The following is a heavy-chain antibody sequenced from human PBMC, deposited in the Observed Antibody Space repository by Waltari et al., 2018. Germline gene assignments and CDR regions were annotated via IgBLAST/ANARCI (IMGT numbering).Heavy chain of an antibody. Sequence: QVHLQESGPGLLKPSEILSLSCTVSGGSVEMLYCLLRRQSPGTGLECLGFVYYTGRTDYNPSLRSRVTISMDTSRSQFSLRLTSVTAADTAVYYCARNYDTNGRYRIPYWSFDLWGPGTLVSVSS. CDR1: GGSVEMLY. V-gene: IGHV4-59*02. CDR3: ARNYDTNGRYRIPYWSFDL. J-gene: IGHJ2*01. D-gene: IGHD3-22*01. CDR2: VYYTGRT.